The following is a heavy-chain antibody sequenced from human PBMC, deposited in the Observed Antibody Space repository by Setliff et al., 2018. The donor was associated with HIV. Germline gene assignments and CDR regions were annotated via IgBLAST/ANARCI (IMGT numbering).Heavy chain of an antibody. CDR1: GYAITSGFY. J-gene: IGHJ4*02. CDR3: VRDDYGYNGKGFDY. CDR2: LYHSGTT. Sequence: SETLSLTCSVSGYAITSGFYWGWIRQHPGKGQEWIGSLYHSGTTNYNSSLKSRVTISIDTSNNQISLRLSSVTAADTAMYYCVRDDYGYNGKGFDYWGPGTLVTVSS. D-gene: IGHD4-17*01. V-gene: IGHV4-38-2*02.